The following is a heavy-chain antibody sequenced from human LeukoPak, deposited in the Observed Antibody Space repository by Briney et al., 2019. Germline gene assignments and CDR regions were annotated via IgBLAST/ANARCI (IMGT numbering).Heavy chain of an antibody. CDR3: ANGYCTNGVCYPYYYYYMDV. Sequence: GGSLRLSCAVSGFSFSGFSMSWVRQAPGKGLEWVAKMNEYGSEIFYVDSVKGRFTISRDNSKNTLYLQMNSLRAEDTAVYYCANGYCTNGVCYPYYYYYMDVWGKGTTVTVSS. V-gene: IGHV3-7*01. CDR2: MNEYGSEI. J-gene: IGHJ6*03. D-gene: IGHD2-8*01. CDR1: GFSFSGFS.